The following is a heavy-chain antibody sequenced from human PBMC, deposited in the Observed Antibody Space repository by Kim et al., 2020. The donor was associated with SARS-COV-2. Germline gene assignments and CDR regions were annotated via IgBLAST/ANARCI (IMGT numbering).Heavy chain of an antibody. Sequence: SETLSLTCTVSGGSISSSSYYWGWIRQPPGKGLEWIGSIYYSGSTYYNPSLKSRVTISVDTSKNQFSLKLSSVTAADTAVYYCARAHLEWLLYEAGFDPWGQGTLVTVSS. V-gene: IGHV4-39*07. CDR2: IYYSGST. J-gene: IGHJ5*02. D-gene: IGHD3-3*01. CDR3: ARAHLEWLLYEAGFDP. CDR1: GGSISSSSYY.